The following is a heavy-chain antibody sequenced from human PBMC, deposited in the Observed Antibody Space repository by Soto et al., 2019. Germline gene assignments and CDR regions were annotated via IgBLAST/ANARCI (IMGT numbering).Heavy chain of an antibody. CDR3: AKDWGLRHTHYYYGIDV. CDR1: GFTFSSYG. Sequence: QVQLVESGGGVVQPGRSLRLSCAASGFTFSSYGMHWVRQAPGKGLEWVAIKSYDGSEKYYTDSVKGRFTISRDNSKKTLYLQMNSLRAEDTALYYCAKDWGLRHTHYYYGIDVWGQGTTVTVSS. CDR2: KSYDGSEK. D-gene: IGHD3-16*01. V-gene: IGHV3-30*18. J-gene: IGHJ6*02.